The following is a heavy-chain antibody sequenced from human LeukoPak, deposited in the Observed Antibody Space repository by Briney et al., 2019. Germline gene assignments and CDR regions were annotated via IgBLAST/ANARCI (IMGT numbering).Heavy chain of an antibody. Sequence: GGSLRLSCAASGFTFGSYGMSWVRQAPGKGLEWVSFITPNADRTSYADSVEGRFTISGDNPRNTLYMQMNSLRDEDTALYYCAIMHGYYDGSGYWVQWGQGTLVTVSS. D-gene: IGHD3-22*01. CDR3: AIMHGYYDGSGYWVQ. CDR1: GFTFGSYG. CDR2: ITPNADRT. J-gene: IGHJ1*01. V-gene: IGHV3-23*01.